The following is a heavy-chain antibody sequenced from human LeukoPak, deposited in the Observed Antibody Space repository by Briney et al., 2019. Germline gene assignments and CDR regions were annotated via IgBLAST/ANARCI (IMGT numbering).Heavy chain of an antibody. Sequence: GGSLRPSCAASGFTFSSYAMSWVRLAPGKGLEWVSGISVSGGRTYYADSVKGRFTISRDNSKNTLYLQMNSLRAEDTAVYYCAKGYDSPMDVWGQGTTVTVSS. V-gene: IGHV3-23*01. CDR1: GFTFSSYA. CDR2: ISVSGGRT. J-gene: IGHJ6*02. D-gene: IGHD1-20*01. CDR3: AKGYDSPMDV.